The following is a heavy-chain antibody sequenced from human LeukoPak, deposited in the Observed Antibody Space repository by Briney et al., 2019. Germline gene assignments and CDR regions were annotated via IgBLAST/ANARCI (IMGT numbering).Heavy chain of an antibody. CDR2: IRAYNGNT. J-gene: IGHJ5*02. CDR1: GYTFTSYG. CDR3: ARGAAAGSARGFDP. D-gene: IGHD6-13*01. V-gene: IGHV1-18*01. Sequence: ASVKVSCRASGYTFTSYGISWVRQAPGQGLEWMGWIRAYNGNTNYAQKLQGRVTMTTDTSTSTAYMDLRSLRSDDTAVYYCARGAAAGSARGFDPWDQGTLVTVSS.